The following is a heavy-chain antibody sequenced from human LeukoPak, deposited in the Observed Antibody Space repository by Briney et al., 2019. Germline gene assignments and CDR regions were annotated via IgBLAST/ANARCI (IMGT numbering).Heavy chain of an antibody. Sequence: GASVKVSCKASGYTFSSYGITWVRQAPGQGLEWMGWISVYNGNVNYAQNLQGRVTMTTDTSTSTAYMELRSLRSDDTAMYYCAKELSTSGLMYYYYYMDVWGKGTTVTISS. J-gene: IGHJ6*03. CDR1: GYTFSSYG. CDR2: ISVYNGNV. CDR3: AKELSTSGLMYYYYYMDV. V-gene: IGHV1-18*01. D-gene: IGHD6-19*01.